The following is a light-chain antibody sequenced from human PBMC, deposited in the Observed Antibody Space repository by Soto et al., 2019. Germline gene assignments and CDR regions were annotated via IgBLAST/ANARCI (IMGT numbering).Light chain of an antibody. CDR2: DAP. J-gene: IGKJ4*01. CDR3: LQRNSWPRV. Sequence: EIVLTQSPATLSLSPGERATLSCRASQSVGSYLAWYQQKPGQAPRLLIYDAPKRATGIPDRFSGSGSGTDFTLTISSLEPEDFAVYYCLQRNSWPRVFGGGTKVEIK. CDR1: QSVGSY. V-gene: IGKV3-11*01.